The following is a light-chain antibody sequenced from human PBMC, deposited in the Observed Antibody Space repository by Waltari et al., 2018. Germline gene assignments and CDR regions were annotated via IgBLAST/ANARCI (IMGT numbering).Light chain of an antibody. Sequence: DIVMTQSPDSLAVSLGESATINCKSSQSVLFSLNNKNYLAWYQQKQGQPPKLLIYWASTRESGVPDRFSGSESGTDFNLTISSLQAEDVAVYYCQQYCTTPLTFGGGTKVEIK. J-gene: IGKJ4*01. CDR1: QSVLFSLNNKNY. V-gene: IGKV4-1*01. CDR2: WAS. CDR3: QQYCTTPLT.